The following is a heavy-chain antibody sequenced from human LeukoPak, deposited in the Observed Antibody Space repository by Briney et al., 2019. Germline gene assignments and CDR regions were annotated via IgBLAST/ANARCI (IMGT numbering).Heavy chain of an antibody. J-gene: IGHJ3*02. CDR2: IYYSGST. Sequence: PSETLSLTCTVSGGSISSYYWSWIRQPPGKGLKWIGYIYYSGSTNYNPSLRSRVTISVDTSKNQFSLKLSSVTAADTAVYYCARDVAFDIWGQGTMVTVSS. CDR1: GGSISSYY. V-gene: IGHV4-59*01. CDR3: ARDVAFDI.